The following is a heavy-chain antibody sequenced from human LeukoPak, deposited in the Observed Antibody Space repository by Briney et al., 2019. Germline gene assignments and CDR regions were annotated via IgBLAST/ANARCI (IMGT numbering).Heavy chain of an antibody. CDR2: ISAAGTT. D-gene: IGHD2-2*01. CDR1: VGSIISGGYY. Sequence: PSETLSVICTVAVGSIISGGYYWSWIRQPPGKGVEWIAYISAAGTTFYNPSLKSRVTISLDRSKNQFSLNLTSITAADTAVYYCAGQNVPTPHDYWGQGTQVTVSS. J-gene: IGHJ4*02. V-gene: IGHV4-30-2*01. CDR3: AGQNVPTPHDY.